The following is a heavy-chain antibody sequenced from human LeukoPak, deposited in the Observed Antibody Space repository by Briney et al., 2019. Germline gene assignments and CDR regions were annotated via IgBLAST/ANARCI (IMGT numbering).Heavy chain of an antibody. Sequence: GGSLRLSCAASGFTFSTYWMTWVRQAPGKGLEWVAVISYDGSNKYYADSVKGRFTISRDNSKNTLYLQMNSLRAEDTAVYYCAKAVSGHTAPSPDYWGQGTLVTVSS. CDR3: AKAVSGHTAPSPDY. CDR2: ISYDGSNK. J-gene: IGHJ4*02. V-gene: IGHV3-30*18. CDR1: GFTFSTYW. D-gene: IGHD1-26*01.